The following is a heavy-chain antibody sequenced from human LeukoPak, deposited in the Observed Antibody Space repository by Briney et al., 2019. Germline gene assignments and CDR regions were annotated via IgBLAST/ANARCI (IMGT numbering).Heavy chain of an antibody. Sequence: GGSLRLSCAASGFTFSSYWMHWVRQAPGKGLVWVSRINSDGSSTSYAASVKGRFTISRDNAKNTLYLQMNSLRAEDTAVYYCARGGGYSYGCFDYWGQGTLVTVSS. CDR2: INSDGSST. V-gene: IGHV3-74*01. J-gene: IGHJ4*02. D-gene: IGHD5-18*01. CDR1: GFTFSSYW. CDR3: ARGGGYSYGCFDY.